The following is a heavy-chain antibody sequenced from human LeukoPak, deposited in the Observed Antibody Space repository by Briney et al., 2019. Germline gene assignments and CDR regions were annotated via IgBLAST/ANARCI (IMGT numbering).Heavy chain of an antibody. Sequence: GGSLRLSCAVSGLTFSRSWMDWVRQAPDKGLEWVAVIADDGNDKYYADSVKGRFIISRDNSKNTLYLQMNSLRTEDTALYYCATVDDLDAFGIWGQGTMVTVS. V-gene: IGHV3-30*03. CDR3: ATVDDLDAFGI. CDR1: GLTFSRSW. D-gene: IGHD2-2*03. CDR2: IADDGNDK. J-gene: IGHJ3*02.